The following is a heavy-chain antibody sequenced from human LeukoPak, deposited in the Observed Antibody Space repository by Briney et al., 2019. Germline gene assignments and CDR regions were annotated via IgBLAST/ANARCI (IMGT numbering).Heavy chain of an antibody. D-gene: IGHD3-3*01. CDR1: GGSFSGYY. CDR3: ARQESGPYHYMDV. CDR2: VYYSVST. J-gene: IGHJ6*03. V-gene: IGHV4-59*08. Sequence: SETLSLTCAVYGGSFSGYYWTWIRQAPGKGLEWIGYVYYSVSTNYNPSLKSRVSISQDTSKNQVSLTLNSVTAADTAVYYCARQESGPYHYMDVWGRGTAVTVSS.